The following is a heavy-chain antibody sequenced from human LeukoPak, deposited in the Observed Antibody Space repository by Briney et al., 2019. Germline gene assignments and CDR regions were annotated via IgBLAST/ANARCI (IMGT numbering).Heavy chain of an antibody. Sequence: GGSLRLSCAASGFTFSSYAMHWVRQAPGKGLEWVAFIRYDGSNKYYADSVKGRFTISRDNSKNTLYLQMNSLRAEDTAVYYCAKEGPLRYFDWLAYTYYYYYMDVWGKGTTVTISS. J-gene: IGHJ6*03. D-gene: IGHD3-9*01. V-gene: IGHV3-30*02. CDR3: AKEGPLRYFDWLAYTYYYYYMDV. CDR1: GFTFSSYA. CDR2: IRYDGSNK.